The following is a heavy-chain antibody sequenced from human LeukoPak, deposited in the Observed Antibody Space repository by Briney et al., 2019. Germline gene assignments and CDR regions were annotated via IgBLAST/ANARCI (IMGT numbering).Heavy chain of an antibody. V-gene: IGHV3-30-3*01. CDR2: ISYDGNNK. CDR3: AREVGEQQLAHYYYYCMDV. J-gene: IGHJ6*03. Sequence: GGSLRLSCAASGFTFNSYAMHWVRQAPGKGLEWVAVISYDGNNKFYADSVKGRFTISRDNSKNTLYLQMSSLRAEDTAVYYCAREVGEQQLAHYYYYCMDVWGKGTTVTVSS. CDR1: GFTFNSYA. D-gene: IGHD6-13*01.